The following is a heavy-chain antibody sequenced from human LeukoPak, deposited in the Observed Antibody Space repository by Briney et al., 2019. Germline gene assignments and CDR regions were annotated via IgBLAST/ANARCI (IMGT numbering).Heavy chain of an antibody. J-gene: IGHJ4*02. CDR1: GGSISSYY. V-gene: IGHV4-4*07. CDR2: IYNSGST. D-gene: IGHD5-12*01. CDR3: ARGGGISGYALAYFDY. Sequence: SETLSLTCTVSGGSISSYYWSWIRQPAGKGLEWIGRIYNSGSTNYNPSLRSRVTMSVDTSNNQFSLKLSSVTAADTAVYCCARGGGISGYALAYFDYWGQGTLVTVSS.